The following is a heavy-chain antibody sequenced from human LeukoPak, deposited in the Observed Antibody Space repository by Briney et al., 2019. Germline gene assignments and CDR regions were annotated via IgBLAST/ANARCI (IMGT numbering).Heavy chain of an antibody. CDR1: GFTFSNYA. Sequence: GGSLRLSCAASGFTFSNYAMNWVRQAPGKGLEWVSAISGSSGNTYYADSVKGRFTISRDNSKNTLYLQMNSLRAEDTAVYYCANTGIIVGATMAGGQGTLVTVSS. V-gene: IGHV3-23*01. D-gene: IGHD1-26*01. CDR2: ISGSSGNT. J-gene: IGHJ4*02. CDR3: ANTGIIVGATMA.